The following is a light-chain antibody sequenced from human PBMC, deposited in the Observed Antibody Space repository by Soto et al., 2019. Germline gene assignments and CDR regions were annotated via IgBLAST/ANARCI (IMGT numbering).Light chain of an antibody. CDR2: EVS. V-gene: IGLV2-14*03. CDR1: SSDVGGYNY. Sequence: QSVLTQPASVSGSPGQSITISCTGTSSDVGGYNYVSWFQQHPGKAPKLKIYEVSNRPSGVSNRFSGSKSGYTASLTISELQAEDGAAYYCTSFTSISTWVFGGGTKLTAL. CDR3: TSFTSISTWV. J-gene: IGLJ3*02.